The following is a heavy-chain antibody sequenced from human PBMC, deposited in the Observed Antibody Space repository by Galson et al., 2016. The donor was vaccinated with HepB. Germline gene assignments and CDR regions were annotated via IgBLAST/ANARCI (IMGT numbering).Heavy chain of an antibody. Sequence: LSLTCTVSGGSISSYYWSWIRQPPGKGLEWIGYIYYSGSTNYNPSLKSRVTISVDTSKNQFSLKLSSVTAADTAVYYCAREGGTGYSYGSFDPWGQGTLVTVSS. CDR3: AREGGTGYSYGSFDP. V-gene: IGHV4-59*01. CDR1: GGSISSYY. J-gene: IGHJ5*02. D-gene: IGHD5-18*01. CDR2: IYYSGST.